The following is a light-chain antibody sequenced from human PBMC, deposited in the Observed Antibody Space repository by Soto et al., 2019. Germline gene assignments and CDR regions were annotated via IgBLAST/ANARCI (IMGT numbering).Light chain of an antibody. CDR2: GAS. CDR3: QQYNNWPRT. V-gene: IGKV3-20*01. CDR1: QSVSSSY. Sequence: IVLTQSPGTLSLSPGERATLSCGSSQSVSSSYLAWYQQKPRQAPRLXIYGASIRVTGIPDRFSGSGSGTEFTLTISRLQSEDFAVYYCQQYNNWPRTFGQGTKVDTK. J-gene: IGKJ1*01.